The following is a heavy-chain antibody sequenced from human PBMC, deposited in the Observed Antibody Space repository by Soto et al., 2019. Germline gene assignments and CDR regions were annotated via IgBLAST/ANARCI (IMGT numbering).Heavy chain of an antibody. D-gene: IGHD3-16*01. J-gene: IGHJ4*02. CDR3: AKSLRENLDMIFDY. V-gene: IGHV3-23*04. CDR1: GFIFGNYV. Sequence: EVQLVESGGGLVQPGGSLRLSCAASGFIFGNYVMSWVRQAPGTGLEWVSTITSSGDVKYDVESVKGRFTISRDNSRNTLFLQMNSLRAEDTAVYYCAKSLRENLDMIFDYWGQGSLVTVSS. CDR2: ITSSGDVK.